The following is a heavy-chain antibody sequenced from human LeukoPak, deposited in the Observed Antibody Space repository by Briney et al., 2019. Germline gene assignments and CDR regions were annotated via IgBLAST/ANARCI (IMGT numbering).Heavy chain of an antibody. CDR1: GYTFTSYG. D-gene: IGHD4-17*01. Sequence: GASVTVSCKASGYTFTSYGISWVRQAPGQGLEWMGWISAYNGNTNYAQKLQGRVTMTTDTSTSTAYIELRSLRSDDTAVYYCSSGDYVSSFYFDYWGQGTLVTVSS. CDR2: ISAYNGNT. V-gene: IGHV1-18*01. J-gene: IGHJ4*02. CDR3: SSGDYVSSFYFDY.